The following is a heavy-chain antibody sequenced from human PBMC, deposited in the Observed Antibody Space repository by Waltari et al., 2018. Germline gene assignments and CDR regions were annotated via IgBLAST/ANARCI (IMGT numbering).Heavy chain of an antibody. J-gene: IGHJ4*02. CDR2: IYHSGST. V-gene: IGHV4-38-2*01. CDR3: ARQDDYGDYYFDY. D-gene: IGHD4-17*01. Sequence: QVQLQESGPGLVKPSETLSLTCAVSGYSISSGYYWGWIRQPPGKGLEWIGSIYHSGSTYYTPSLKSRVTISVDTSKNQFSLKLSSVTAADTAVYYCARQDDYGDYYFDYWGQGTLVTVSS. CDR1: GYSISSGYY.